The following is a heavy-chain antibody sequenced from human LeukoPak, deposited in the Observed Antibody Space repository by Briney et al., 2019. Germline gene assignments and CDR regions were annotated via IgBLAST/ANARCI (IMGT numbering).Heavy chain of an antibody. CDR1: GGSFSGYY. D-gene: IGHD1-26*01. V-gene: IGHV4-34*01. CDR2: INHSGST. CDR3: ASLRGIVGATQFDY. J-gene: IGHJ4*02. Sequence: SETLSLTCAVYGGSFSGYYWSWIRQPPGKGVEWVGEINHSGSTNYNPSLKSRVTISVDTSKNQFSLKLSSVTAADTAVYYCASLRGIVGATQFDYWGQGTLVTVSS.